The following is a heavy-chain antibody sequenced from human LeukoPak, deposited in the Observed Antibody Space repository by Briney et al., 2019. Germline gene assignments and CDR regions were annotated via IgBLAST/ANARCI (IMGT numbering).Heavy chain of an antibody. CDR3: ARDLEWELRAERGALDY. V-gene: IGHV1-18*04. CDR2: ISPYTGDT. D-gene: IGHD1-26*01. Sequence: ASVKVSCKASGYTFSSYGISWVRQAPGQGLEWMGSISPYTGDTKYAERLQDRVIMTTDTSTRTAYMELRSLTSDDTAVFYCARDLEWELRAERGALDYWGQGTLVTVSS. CDR1: GYTFSSYG. J-gene: IGHJ4*02.